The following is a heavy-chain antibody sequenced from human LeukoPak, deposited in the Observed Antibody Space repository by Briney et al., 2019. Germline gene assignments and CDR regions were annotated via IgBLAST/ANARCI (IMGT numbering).Heavy chain of an antibody. V-gene: IGHV3-7*04. J-gene: IGHJ4*02. Sequence: PGGSLRLSCAASGFTFSNYWMSWVRQAPGKGLEWVANIRPDGSGEYYVDPVKGRFTISRDNAKNSLYLQMNSLRVEDTAVYYCARSSNAAYFDYWGQGTLVTVSS. D-gene: IGHD1-1*01. CDR3: ARSSNAAYFDY. CDR1: GFTFSNYW. CDR2: IRPDGSGE.